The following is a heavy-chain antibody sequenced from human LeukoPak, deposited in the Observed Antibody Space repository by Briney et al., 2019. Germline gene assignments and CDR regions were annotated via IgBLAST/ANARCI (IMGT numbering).Heavy chain of an antibody. D-gene: IGHD3-10*01. CDR2: VYSGGST. Sequence: GGSLRLSCAASGFTVSNNYMSWVRQAPGKGLEWVSFVYSGGSTYYADSVKGRFTISRDNSKNTLYLQMNSLRAEDTAVYYCAKDLYGSGIIDYWGQGTLVTVSS. V-gene: IGHV3-66*01. CDR3: AKDLYGSGIIDY. J-gene: IGHJ4*02. CDR1: GFTVSNNY.